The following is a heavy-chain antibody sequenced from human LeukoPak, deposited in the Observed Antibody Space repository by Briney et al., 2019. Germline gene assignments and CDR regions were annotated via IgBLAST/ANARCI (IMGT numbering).Heavy chain of an antibody. J-gene: IGHJ4*02. D-gene: IGHD1-26*01. CDR3: ARRTSSPVGAIDY. Sequence: SETLSLTFIVSGGSISISDYYWGWIRQPPGKGLEWIGSISYSGTYYNPSLKSRLTISVDTPKNQFSLTLTSAAAADTAVYYCARRTSSPVGAIDYWGQGTLVTVSS. CDR2: ISYSGT. V-gene: IGHV4-39*01. CDR1: GGSISISDYY.